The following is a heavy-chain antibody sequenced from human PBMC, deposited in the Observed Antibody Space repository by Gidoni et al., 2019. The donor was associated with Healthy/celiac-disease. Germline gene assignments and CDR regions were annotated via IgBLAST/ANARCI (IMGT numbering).Heavy chain of an antibody. CDR1: GYNFTGYH. D-gene: IGHD6-19*01. V-gene: IGHV1-2*04. J-gene: IGHJ6*03. CDR3: ARDARSGIAVAGSLDHYYYYMDV. CDR2: INPNSGGT. Sequence: QVQLVQSGAEVKKPGASVKVSCEASGYNFTGYHIHWVRQAPGQGLEWMGWINPNSGGTNYAQKFQGWVTMTRDTSISTAYMELSRLRSDDTAVYYCARDARSGIAVAGSLDHYYYYMDVWGKGTTVTVSS.